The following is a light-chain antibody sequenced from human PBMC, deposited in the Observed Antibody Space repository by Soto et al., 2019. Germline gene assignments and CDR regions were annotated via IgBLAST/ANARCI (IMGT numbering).Light chain of an antibody. J-gene: IGLJ1*01. V-gene: IGLV1-40*01. Sequence: QSVLTQPPSVSGAAGQRVTSSCTGSSSNIGAGCDVHWYQQLPGTAPKLLIYGNSNRPSGVPDRFSGSKSGTSASLAITGLQAEDEADYYCQSYDSSLSGYVFGTGTKLTVL. CDR1: SSNIGAGCD. CDR2: GNS. CDR3: QSYDSSLSGYV.